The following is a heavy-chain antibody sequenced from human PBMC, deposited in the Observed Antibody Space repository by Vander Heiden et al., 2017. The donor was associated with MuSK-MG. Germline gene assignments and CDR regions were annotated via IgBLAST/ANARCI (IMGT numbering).Heavy chain of an antibody. D-gene: IGHD6-19*01. J-gene: IGHJ4*02. Sequence: EVQLLESGGGLVQPGGSLRLSCAASGFTFSSYAMGWVRQAPGKGLEWVSAISGCGESTYYADSVEGRFTISRDNSKNTLYLQMNSLRAEDTAVYYCAKAQSPISGIAVAGPFDYWGQGTLVTVSS. V-gene: IGHV3-23*01. CDR3: AKAQSPISGIAVAGPFDY. CDR1: GFTFSSYA. CDR2: ISGCGEST.